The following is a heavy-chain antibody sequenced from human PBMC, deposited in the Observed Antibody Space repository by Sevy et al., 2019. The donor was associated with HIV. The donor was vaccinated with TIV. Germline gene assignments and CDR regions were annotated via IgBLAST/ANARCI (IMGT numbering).Heavy chain of an antibody. CDR3: ARDSPGYGAYDY. V-gene: IGHV3-7*01. CDR1: GFTFSGYW. D-gene: IGHD5-18*01. CDR2: IKEDGSAE. Sequence: GGSLRLSCAASGFTFSGYWMTWVRQAPGKGLEWVANIKEDGSAEYYVDSVKGRFTISRDNAKNSLFLQLNNLRVEDTAMYYCARDSPGYGAYDYLGQGTLVTVSS. J-gene: IGHJ4*02.